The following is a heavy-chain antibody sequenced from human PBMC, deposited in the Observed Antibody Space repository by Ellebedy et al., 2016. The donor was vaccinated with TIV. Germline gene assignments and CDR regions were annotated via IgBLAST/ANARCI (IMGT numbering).Heavy chain of an antibody. D-gene: IGHD7-27*01. CDR2: INPNSGGT. V-gene: IGHV1-2*04. CDR1: GYTFTGYY. J-gene: IGHJ4*02. Sequence: AASVKVSCKASGYTFTGYYMHWVRQAPGQGLEWMGWINPNSGGTNYAQKFQGWVTMTRDTSISTAYMDLSRLRSDDTAVYYCARDMKLGIVWYYFDYWGQGTLVTVSS. CDR3: ARDMKLGIVWYYFDY.